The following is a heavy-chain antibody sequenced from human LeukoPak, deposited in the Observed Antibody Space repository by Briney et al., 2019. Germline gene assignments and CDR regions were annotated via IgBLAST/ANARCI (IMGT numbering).Heavy chain of an antibody. CDR3: VRSQRGRAAAGLDH. V-gene: IGHV3-23*01. CDR2: ISGSGGST. D-gene: IGHD6-13*01. Sequence: SCKASGGTFSSYAMCWVRQAPGKGLEWVSAISGSGGSTYYADSVKGRFTISRDNSKNTLYLQMNNLKVEDTAVYYCVRSQRGRAAAGLDHWGQGALVIVSS. CDR1: GGTFSSYA. J-gene: IGHJ4*02.